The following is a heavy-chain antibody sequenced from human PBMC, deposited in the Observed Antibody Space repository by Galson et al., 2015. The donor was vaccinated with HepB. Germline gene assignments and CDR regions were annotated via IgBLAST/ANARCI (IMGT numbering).Heavy chain of an antibody. Sequence: SVKVSCKASGYTFTSYGISWVRQAPGQGLEWMGWISAYNGNTNYAQKLQGRVTMTTDTSTSTAYMELRSLRSDDTAVYYCARDPYYYDSSGYLYYYYYGMDVWGQGTTVTVSS. CDR3: ARDPYYYDSSGYLYYYYYGMDV. CDR2: ISAYNGNT. V-gene: IGHV1-18*01. CDR1: GYTFTSYG. D-gene: IGHD3-22*01. J-gene: IGHJ6*02.